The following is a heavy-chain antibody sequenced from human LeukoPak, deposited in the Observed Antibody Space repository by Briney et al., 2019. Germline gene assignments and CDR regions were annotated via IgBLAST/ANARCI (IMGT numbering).Heavy chain of an antibody. CDR3: VRERGVSHPFDY. Sequence: GGSLRLSCAASGFTFSSYGMHWVRQAPGKGLEWVAFIRYDGSNKYYADSVKGRFTISRDNARNTLYLQMNSLRAEDTAVYYCVRERGVSHPFDYWGQGTLVTVSS. D-gene: IGHD2-21*01. CDR2: IRYDGSNK. J-gene: IGHJ4*02. CDR1: GFTFSSYG. V-gene: IGHV3-30*02.